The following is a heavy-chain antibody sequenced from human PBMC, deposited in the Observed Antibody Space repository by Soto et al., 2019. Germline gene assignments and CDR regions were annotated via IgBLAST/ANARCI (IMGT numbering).Heavy chain of an antibody. J-gene: IGHJ4*02. CDR3: ARESEDLTSNFDY. Sequence: GGSLRLSCAASGFTFTRYSMNWVRQAPGKGLEWVSSISSTTNYIYYADSMKGRFAVSRDNAKNSVYLEMNSLSAEDTAVYYCARESEDLTSNFDYWGQGTLVTVSS. CDR1: GFTFTRYS. CDR2: ISSTTNYI. V-gene: IGHV3-21*01.